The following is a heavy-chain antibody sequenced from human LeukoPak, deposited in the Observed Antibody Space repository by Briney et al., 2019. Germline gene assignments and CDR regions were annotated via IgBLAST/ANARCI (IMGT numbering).Heavy chain of an antibody. CDR3: ARHGARSAYYPYHYYYMDV. V-gene: IGHV4-38-2*02. CDR2: IYHSGRT. J-gene: IGHJ6*03. Sequence: KPSETLSLTCTVSGYSISSGYYWGWIRQPPGKGLEWIGSIYHSGRTFYNPSLKSRVTISVDTPKNQFSLKLTSVTAADTAVYYCARHGARSAYYPYHYYYMDVWGKGTTVTISS. D-gene: IGHD3-3*01. CDR1: GYSISSGYY.